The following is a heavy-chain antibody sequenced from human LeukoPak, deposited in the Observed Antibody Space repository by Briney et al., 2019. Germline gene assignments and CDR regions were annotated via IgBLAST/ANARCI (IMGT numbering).Heavy chain of an antibody. J-gene: IGHJ4*02. Sequence: GGSLRLSCAASGFTFDDYAMHWVRQAPGKGLEWVSLVSGDSGSTYYADSVKGRFTISRDNSKNSLYLQMNNLRTEDTAFYYCATVGGASAGFWGQGTLVTVSS. V-gene: IGHV3-43*02. D-gene: IGHD3-16*01. CDR2: VSGDSGST. CDR1: GFTFDDYA. CDR3: ATVGGASAGF.